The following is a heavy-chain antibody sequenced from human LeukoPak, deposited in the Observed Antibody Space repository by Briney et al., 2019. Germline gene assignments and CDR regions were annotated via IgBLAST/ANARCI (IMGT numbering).Heavy chain of an antibody. CDR2: ISGGSTYI. CDR3: ARVEGSWEQSDY. CDR1: GFTFSSYT. V-gene: IGHV3-21*01. D-gene: IGHD1-26*01. J-gene: IGHJ4*02. Sequence: GGSLRLSCAASGFTFSSYTINWVRQAPGKGLEWVSSISGGSTYIYYADSVQGRFTISRDNTKNSVYLQMNGLRAEDTAVYYCARVEGSWEQSDYWGQGTLVTVSS.